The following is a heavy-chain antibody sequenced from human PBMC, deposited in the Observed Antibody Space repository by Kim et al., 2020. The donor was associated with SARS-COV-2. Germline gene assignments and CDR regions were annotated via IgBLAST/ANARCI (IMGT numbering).Heavy chain of an antibody. CDR3: ASPNWGSDYFDY. V-gene: IGHV1-69*13. CDR2: IIPIFGTA. J-gene: IGHJ4*02. CDR1: GGTFSSYA. Sequence: SVKVSCKASGGTFSSYAISWVRQAPGQGLEWMGGIIPIFGTANYAQKFQGRVTITADESTSTAYMELSSLRSEDTAVYYCASPNWGSDYFDYWGQGTPVTVSS. D-gene: IGHD7-27*01.